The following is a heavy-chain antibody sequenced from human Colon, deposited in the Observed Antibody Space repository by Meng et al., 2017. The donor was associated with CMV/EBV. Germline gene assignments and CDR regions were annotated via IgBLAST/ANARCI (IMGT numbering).Heavy chain of an antibody. Sequence: VRWVGWGGGVVRLGGSLRRSGAASGFTFSAYGMPWVRQAPGKGLEWVTFILNDGISKYYADSVKGRFTISRDNFKNILYLQINGLRNEDTAVYYCLRDSWTDWGQGTLVTVSS. CDR3: LRDSWTD. D-gene: IGHD3/OR15-3a*01. CDR2: ILNDGISK. CDR1: GFTFSAYG. V-gene: IGHV3-30*02. J-gene: IGHJ4*02.